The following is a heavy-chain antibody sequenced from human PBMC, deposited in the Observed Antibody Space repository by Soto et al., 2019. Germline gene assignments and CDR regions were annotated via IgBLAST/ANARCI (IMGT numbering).Heavy chain of an antibody. J-gene: IGHJ3*01. Sequence: QVQLVQSGAEVKKPGSSVKVSCKASGGTFSSYAISWVRQAPGQGLEWMGGIIPIFGTANYAQKFQCRVPITADESTSTAYMELSSLRSEDTAVYYCAAFSGSYAPGARNDAFDLWGQGTMVTVSS. CDR1: GGTFSSYA. CDR2: IIPIFGTA. D-gene: IGHD1-26*01. V-gene: IGHV1-69*01. CDR3: AAFSGSYAPGARNDAFDL.